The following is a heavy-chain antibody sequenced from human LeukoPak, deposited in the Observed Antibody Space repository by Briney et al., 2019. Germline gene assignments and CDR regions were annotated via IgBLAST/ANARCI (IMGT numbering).Heavy chain of an antibody. D-gene: IGHD5-12*01. CDR3: ARWVVATIDPYFDY. CDR2: IKQDGSEK. V-gene: IGHV3-7*01. Sequence: GGSLRLSCAASGFTFSSYWMSWVRQAPGKGLEWVANIKQDGSEKFYVDSVKGRFTISRDNAKHSLYLQMNSLRAEDTAVYYCARWVVATIDPYFDYWGQGTLVTVSS. J-gene: IGHJ4*02. CDR1: GFTFSSYW.